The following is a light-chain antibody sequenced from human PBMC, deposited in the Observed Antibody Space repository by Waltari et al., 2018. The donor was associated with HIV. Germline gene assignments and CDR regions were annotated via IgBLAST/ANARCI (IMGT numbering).Light chain of an antibody. V-gene: IGKV3D-7*01. CDR3: QQDYNVPWT. Sequence: EIVMTQSPATLSLSPGERATLSCRASQRVSSSYFSWYQQKPGQAPRLLIYGASTMATGIPARFSGSGSGTDFTLTISSLQPEDFAVYYCQQDYNVPWTFGQGTKVEIK. CDR1: QRVSSSY. J-gene: IGKJ1*01. CDR2: GAS.